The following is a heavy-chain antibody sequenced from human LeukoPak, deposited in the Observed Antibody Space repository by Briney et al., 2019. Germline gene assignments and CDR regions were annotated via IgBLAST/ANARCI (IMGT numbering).Heavy chain of an antibody. CDR2: INPNSGAT. CDR3: ARDEQGGTTGGLGY. J-gene: IGHJ4*02. CDR1: GYTFTSYG. V-gene: IGHV1-2*06. D-gene: IGHD4-17*01. Sequence: ASVKVSCKASGYTFTSYGISWVRQAPGQGLEWVGRINPNSGATHYPQKFQGRVTMTRDTSINTAYLELNSLRSDDTAIYYCARDEQGGTTGGLGYWGQGTLVTVSS.